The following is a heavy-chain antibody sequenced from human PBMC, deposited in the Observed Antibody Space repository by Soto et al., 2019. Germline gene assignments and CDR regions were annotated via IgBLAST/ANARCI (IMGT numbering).Heavy chain of an antibody. CDR2: IWYDGSNK. CDR3: AREYGSGYDYDAFDI. Sequence: GGSLRLSCAASGFTFSSYGMHWVRQAPGKGLEWVAVIWYDGSNKYYADSVKGRFTISRDNSKNTLYLQMNSLRAQDTAVYYCAREYGSGYDYDAFDIWGQGTMVTVSS. D-gene: IGHD5-12*01. J-gene: IGHJ3*02. CDR1: GFTFSSYG. V-gene: IGHV3-33*01.